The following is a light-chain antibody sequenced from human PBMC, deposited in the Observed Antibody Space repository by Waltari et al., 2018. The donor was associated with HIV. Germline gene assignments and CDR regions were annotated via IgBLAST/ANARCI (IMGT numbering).Light chain of an antibody. Sequence: QSALTQPPSASGSLGQSVPISCTGSSSDLGAYDSVSWFQQHPHSAPKLLLYEVTKRPSGVPDRFSGSRSGDTAFLSVSGLQPDDSAAYFCSSYGDNIRVLFGGGTNLTVL. CDR2: EVT. J-gene: IGLJ2*01. V-gene: IGLV2-8*01. CDR1: SSDLGAYDS. CDR3: SSYGDNIRVL.